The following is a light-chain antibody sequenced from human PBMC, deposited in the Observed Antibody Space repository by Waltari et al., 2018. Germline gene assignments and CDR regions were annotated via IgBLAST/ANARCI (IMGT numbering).Light chain of an antibody. CDR3: QQYNNYTPKT. CDR2: KAS. J-gene: IGKJ1*01. Sequence: IQVTQSPSTLSASVGDRVTITCRATQSISNWLAWYQQKPGKAPKLLIYKASTLESGVPSRFSGSGSVTEFTLTISSLQPDDFATYFCQQYNNYTPKTFGQGTKVEIK. V-gene: IGKV1-5*01. CDR1: QSISNW.